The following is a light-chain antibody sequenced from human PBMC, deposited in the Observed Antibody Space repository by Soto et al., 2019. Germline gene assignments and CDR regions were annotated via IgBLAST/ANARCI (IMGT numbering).Light chain of an antibody. J-gene: IGKJ1*01. V-gene: IGKV3-20*01. Sequence: ESVLTQAPGAPSLSPRERGTLSCRASQSVTSSYLAWYQQKPGQAPRLLIYGASSRATGIPDRFSGSGSGTDFTLTISRLEPEDFAVYYCQQYGSSPWTFGQGTKVDIK. CDR2: GAS. CDR1: QSVTSSY. CDR3: QQYGSSPWT.